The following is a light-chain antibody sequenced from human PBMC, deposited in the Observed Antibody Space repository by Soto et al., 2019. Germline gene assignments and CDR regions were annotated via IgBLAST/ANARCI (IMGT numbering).Light chain of an antibody. J-gene: IGLJ2*01. CDR1: SSNIGSNT. Sequence: QSVLTQPPSASGTPGQRVTISCSGSSSNIGSNTVNWYQQLPGTAPKLLIYSNNQRPSGVPDRFSGSKSGTSASLAISGLQYEDEADYYCAACADSLNGLGGGPKLTVL. CDR2: SNN. V-gene: IGLV1-44*01. CDR3: AACADSLNG.